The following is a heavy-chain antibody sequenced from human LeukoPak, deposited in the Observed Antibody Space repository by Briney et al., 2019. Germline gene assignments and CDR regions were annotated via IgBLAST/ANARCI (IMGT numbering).Heavy chain of an antibody. CDR3: ARPSKFGLYYYDSSGPSYFDY. Sequence: QPGGSLRLSCAASGFTFSSYAMHWVRQAPGKGLEWVAVISYDGSNKYYADSVKGRFTISRDNSENTLYLQMNSLRAEDTAVYYCARPSKFGLYYYDSSGPSYFDYWGQGTLVTVSS. V-gene: IGHV3-30-3*01. J-gene: IGHJ4*02. D-gene: IGHD3-22*01. CDR2: ISYDGSNK. CDR1: GFTFSSYA.